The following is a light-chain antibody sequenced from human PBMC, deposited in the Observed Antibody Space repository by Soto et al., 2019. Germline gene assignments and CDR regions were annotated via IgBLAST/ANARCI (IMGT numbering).Light chain of an antibody. CDR1: QGISSY. Sequence: AIRMTQSPSSFSASTGDRVTITCRASQGISSYLACYQQKPGKAPKLLLYAASTLQSWVTSRFSGSGSGTDFTLTISCLQSEDFATYYCQQYYSYPRTFGQGTKVEIK. CDR2: AAS. J-gene: IGKJ1*01. CDR3: QQYYSYPRT. V-gene: IGKV1-8*01.